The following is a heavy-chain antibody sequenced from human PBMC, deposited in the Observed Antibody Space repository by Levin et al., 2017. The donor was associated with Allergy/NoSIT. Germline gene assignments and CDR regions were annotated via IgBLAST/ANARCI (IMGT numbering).Heavy chain of an antibody. CDR2: VNGDGSIT. Sequence: GGSLRLSCAASGFTFSSHWMHWLRQVPGRGLVWVSRVNGDGSITTHADSVTGRFTISRDNAKNTLYLQMNSLRAEDTAIYYCANTENRNGYWYFDLWGRGTPVTVSS. D-gene: IGHD2/OR15-2a*01. CDR3: ANTENRNGYWYFDL. J-gene: IGHJ2*01. V-gene: IGHV3-74*01. CDR1: GFTFSSHW.